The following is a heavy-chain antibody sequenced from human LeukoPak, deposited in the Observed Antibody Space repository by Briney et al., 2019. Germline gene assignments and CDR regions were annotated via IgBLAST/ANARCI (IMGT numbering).Heavy chain of an antibody. CDR1: GGTFSSYA. Sequence: ASVKVSCKASGGTFSSYAISWVRPAPGQGVEWMGGIIPIFGTANYAQKFQGRVTITADESTSTAYMELSSLRSEDTAVYYCARGYDSSSGEFDYWGQGTLVTVSS. D-gene: IGHD6-6*01. J-gene: IGHJ4*02. CDR2: IIPIFGTA. CDR3: ARGYDSSSGEFDY. V-gene: IGHV1-69*13.